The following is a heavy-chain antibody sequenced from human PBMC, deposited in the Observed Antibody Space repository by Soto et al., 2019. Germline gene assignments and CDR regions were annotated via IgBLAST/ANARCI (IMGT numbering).Heavy chain of an antibody. V-gene: IGHV2-5*02. Sequence: QMTLKESGPTLMKPTQTRTVTCTFSGFSPSTNGVGVGWMRQPPGRALEWLAVIYWDDDKHYNPSLKSRLTITKDTSKHQVVLTMTIMDPLDTATYYCAPQSHDIVVVVAVPDAFDIWGQGTMVTVSS. CDR1: GFSPSTNGVG. CDR2: IYWDDDK. CDR3: APQSHDIVVVVAVPDAFDI. J-gene: IGHJ3*02. D-gene: IGHD2-15*01.